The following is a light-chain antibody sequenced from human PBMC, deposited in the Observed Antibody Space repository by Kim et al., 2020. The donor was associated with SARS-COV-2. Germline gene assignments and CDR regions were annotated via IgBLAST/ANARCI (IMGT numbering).Light chain of an antibody. J-gene: IGKJ2*01. CDR3: QQYGTLPYT. CDR2: GAS. Sequence: LPPGEGATLSSRASHSVASRYLAWYQLKPGQAPRLLIFGASSWAAGVPDRFTGSGSGTDFTLTISSLEPEDFAMYYCQQYGTLPYTFGQGTKVEI. V-gene: IGKV3-20*01. CDR1: HSVASRY.